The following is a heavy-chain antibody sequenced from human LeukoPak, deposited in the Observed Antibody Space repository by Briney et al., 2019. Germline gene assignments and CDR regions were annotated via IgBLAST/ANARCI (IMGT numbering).Heavy chain of an antibody. CDR3: ARQPGLRYFDY. V-gene: IGHV5-51*01. CDR1: GYSFTSFW. J-gene: IGHJ4*02. CDR2: IYPGGSDT. D-gene: IGHD3-16*01. Sequence: GESLKISCKGSGYSFTSFWIAWVRQMPGKGLEWMGIIYPGGSDTRYSPSFQGQVTISADKSISTAYLQWSSLKASDTAMYYCARQPGLRYFDYWGQGTLVTVSS.